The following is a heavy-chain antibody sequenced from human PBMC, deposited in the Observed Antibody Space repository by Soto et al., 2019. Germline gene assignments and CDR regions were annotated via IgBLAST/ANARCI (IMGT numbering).Heavy chain of an antibody. V-gene: IGHV5-51*01. CDR1: GYSFTSYW. CDR3: ARLGLQYSSSWYSIDY. CDR2: IYPGDSDT. Sequence: GESLKISCKGSGYSFTSYWIGWVRQMPGKGLEWMGIIYPGDSDTRYSPSFQGQVTISADKSISTAYLQWSSLKASDTAMYYCARLGLQYSSSWYSIDYWGQGTLVTVSS. J-gene: IGHJ4*02. D-gene: IGHD6-13*01.